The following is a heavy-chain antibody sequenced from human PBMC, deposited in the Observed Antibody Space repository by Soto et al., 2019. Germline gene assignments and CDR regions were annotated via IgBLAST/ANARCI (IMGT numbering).Heavy chain of an antibody. CDR2: IKQDGSEK. V-gene: IGHV3-7*01. CDR1: GFTFSSYW. Sequence: AGGSLRLSCAASGFTFSSYWMSWVRQAPGKGLEWVANIKQDGSEKYYVDSVKGRFTISRDNAKNSLYLQMNSLRAEDTAVYYCARDSRGYSYGYPGMDVWGQGTTVTVSS. D-gene: IGHD5-18*01. J-gene: IGHJ6*02. CDR3: ARDSRGYSYGYPGMDV.